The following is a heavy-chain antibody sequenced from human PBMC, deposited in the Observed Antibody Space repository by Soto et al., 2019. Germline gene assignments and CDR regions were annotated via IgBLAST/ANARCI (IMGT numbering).Heavy chain of an antibody. CDR1: GITFSTYA. D-gene: IGHD3-16*02. J-gene: IGHJ4*02. Sequence: HPGGSLRLSCAASGITFSTYAMTWVRQAPGKGLEWVSAISGSGGSTYYADSVKGRFTISRDNSKDTLSLQMNSLGAEDTAVYYCATLYDYIWGSYRRPPYYFDYWGQGTLVTVSS. CDR2: ISGSGGST. CDR3: ATLYDYIWGSYRRPPYYFDY. V-gene: IGHV3-23*01.